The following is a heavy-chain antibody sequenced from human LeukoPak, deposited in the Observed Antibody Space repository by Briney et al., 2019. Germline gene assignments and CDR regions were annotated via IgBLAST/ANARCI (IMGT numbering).Heavy chain of an antibody. J-gene: IGHJ4*02. V-gene: IGHV4-34*01. CDR1: GGSFSGYY. Sequence: SETLSLTCAVYGGSFSGYYWSWIRQPPGKGLEWIGEINHSGSTNYNPSLMSRVTISVDTSKTQFSLKLSSVTAADTAVYYCARGPSYYYGSGISLSDYWGQGTLVTVSS. D-gene: IGHD3-10*01. CDR3: ARGPSYYYGSGISLSDY. CDR2: INHSGST.